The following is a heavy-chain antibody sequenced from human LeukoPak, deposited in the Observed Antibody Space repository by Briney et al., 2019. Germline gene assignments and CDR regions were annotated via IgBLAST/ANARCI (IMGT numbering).Heavy chain of an antibody. CDR2: ISHTGST. Sequence: PSETLSLTSTVSGDSISSSNWWNWVRLPPGKGLDWIGEISHTGSTKYSPSLKDRVTISKDNSKNQFSLKLNSVTAADTATYYCTRSSGWWSLDYWGQGALVTVSS. CDR3: TRSSGWWSLDY. V-gene: IGHV4-4*02. CDR1: GDSISSSNW. J-gene: IGHJ4*02. D-gene: IGHD6-19*01.